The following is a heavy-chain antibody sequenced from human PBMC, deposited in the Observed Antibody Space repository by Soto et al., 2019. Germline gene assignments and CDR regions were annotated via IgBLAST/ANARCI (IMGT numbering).Heavy chain of an antibody. Sequence: QVQLVESGGGVVQPGRSLRLSCAASGFTFSSYAMHWVRQAPGKGLEWVAVISYDGSNKYYADSVKGRFTISRDNSKNTMYLQMNRLRAEDTAVYYCATLTGKAFDIWGQGTMVTVSS. CDR3: ATLTGKAFDI. D-gene: IGHD3-10*01. J-gene: IGHJ3*02. CDR1: GFTFSSYA. V-gene: IGHV3-30-3*01. CDR2: ISYDGSNK.